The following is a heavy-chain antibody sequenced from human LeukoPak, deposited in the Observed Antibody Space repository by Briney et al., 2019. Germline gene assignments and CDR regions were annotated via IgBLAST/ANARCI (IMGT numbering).Heavy chain of an antibody. V-gene: IGHV1-2*02. CDR2: INPNSGGT. J-gene: IGHJ4*02. D-gene: IGHD4-17*01. CDR3: ARDNGDYWFDY. Sequence: AAVKVSCKASGYTFTGYYMHWVRQAPGQGLEWMGWINPNSGGTNYAQKFQGRVTMTRDTSISKAYMELTRLRSDDTAVYYCARDNGDYWFDYWGQGTLVTVSS. CDR1: GYTFTGYY.